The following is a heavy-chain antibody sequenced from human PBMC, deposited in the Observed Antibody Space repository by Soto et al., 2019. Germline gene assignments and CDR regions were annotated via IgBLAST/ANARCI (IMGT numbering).Heavy chain of an antibody. Sequence: GGSLRLSCAACGFTFSSYAISWVRQAPWKGLEWLSTISGRGASTYDTDSVKGRFTISRDNSKKMLYLQLNSLRAEDTDVYYCAKAGSGHSYYYYYDCWGQRTLVTVCS. CDR2: ISGRGAST. D-gene: IGHD3-10*01. CDR1: GFTFSSYA. CDR3: AKAGSGHSYYYYYDC. J-gene: IGHJ4*02. V-gene: IGHV3-23*01.